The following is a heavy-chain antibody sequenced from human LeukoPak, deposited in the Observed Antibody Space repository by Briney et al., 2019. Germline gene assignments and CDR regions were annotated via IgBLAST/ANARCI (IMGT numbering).Heavy chain of an antibody. Sequence: SETLSLTCAVSGGSISSGGYSWSWIRQPPGKGLEWIGYIYHSGSTNYNPSLKSRVTISVDKSKNQFSLKLSSVTAADTAVYYCARDGLQSPYYYYGMDVWGQGTTVTVSS. CDR1: GGSISSGGYS. V-gene: IGHV4-30-2*01. CDR2: IYHSGST. D-gene: IGHD5-24*01. J-gene: IGHJ6*02. CDR3: ARDGLQSPYYYYGMDV.